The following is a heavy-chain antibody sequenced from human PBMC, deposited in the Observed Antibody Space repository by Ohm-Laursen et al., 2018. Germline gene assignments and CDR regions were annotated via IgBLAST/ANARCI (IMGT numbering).Heavy chain of an antibody. D-gene: IGHD5-18*01. Sequence: SLRLSCAASGFTFSSYAMSWVRQAPGKGLEWVSAISGSGGSTYYADSVKGRFTISRDNSKNTLYLQMNSLRAEDTAVYYSAKDDRGGIQLWPHYFDYWGQGTLVTVSS. J-gene: IGHJ4*02. V-gene: IGHV3-23*01. CDR3: AKDDRGGIQLWPHYFDY. CDR1: GFTFSSYA. CDR2: ISGSGGST.